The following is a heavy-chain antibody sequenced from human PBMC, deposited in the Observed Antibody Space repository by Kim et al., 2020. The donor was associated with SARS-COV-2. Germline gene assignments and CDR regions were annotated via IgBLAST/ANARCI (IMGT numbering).Heavy chain of an antibody. V-gene: IGHV4-34*01. CDR3: ARRRIGVEPSPVLGLGPFWTYYYMDI. D-gene: IGHD3-3*01. CDR1: GESLNDYY. J-gene: IGHJ6*03. Sequence: SETLSRTCAVFGESLNDYYWSWIRRPPGKGLEWIGEINHSGTTKCNASLKSRVTISLDTSKNQFSLKVTSVTAADTAVYYCARRRIGVEPSPVLGLGPFWTYYYMDIWGKGATVTVSS. CDR2: INHSGTT.